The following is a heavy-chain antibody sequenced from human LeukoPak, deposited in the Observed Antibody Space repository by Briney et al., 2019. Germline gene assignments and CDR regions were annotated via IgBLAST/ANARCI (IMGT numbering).Heavy chain of an antibody. J-gene: IGHJ4*02. Sequence: SVKVSCKASGGAFSSYAISWVRQAPGQGLEWMGGIIPIFGTANYAQKFQGRVTITADESTSTAYMELSSLRSEDTAVYSCAREGSGYFDYWGQGTLVTVSS. CDR2: IIPIFGTA. CDR1: GGAFSSYA. V-gene: IGHV1-69*01. CDR3: AREGSGYFDY.